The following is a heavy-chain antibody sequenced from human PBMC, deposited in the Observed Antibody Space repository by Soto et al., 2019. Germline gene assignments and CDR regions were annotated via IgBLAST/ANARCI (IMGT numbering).Heavy chain of an antibody. CDR2: ISNSGST. D-gene: IGHD5-18*01. CDR3: SKYHGGTPMVNFYCHMDV. V-gene: IGHV4-31*03. CDR1: GGSISSGAYY. Sequence: QVQLQESGPGLVKPSQTLSLTCTVSGGSISSGAYYWSWIRQHPGKGLEWIGYISNSGSTHYNPSLKSRINISLDPSKNQFFLALGSVTAADTGVYFCSKYHGGTPMVNFYCHMDVGGKGTSVTVSS. J-gene: IGHJ6*03.